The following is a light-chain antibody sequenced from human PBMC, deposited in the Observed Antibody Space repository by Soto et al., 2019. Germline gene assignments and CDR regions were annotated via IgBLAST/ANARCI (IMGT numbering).Light chain of an antibody. Sequence: AIRMTQSPSSPSASTGDRVTITCRASQSISSYLAWYQQKPGKAPKLLIYAASTLQSGVPSRFSGSGSGTDFTLTISCLQSEDFATYYCQQYYSYPPELTFGGGTKVEIK. V-gene: IGKV1-8*01. J-gene: IGKJ4*01. CDR2: AAS. CDR1: QSISSY. CDR3: QQYYSYPPELT.